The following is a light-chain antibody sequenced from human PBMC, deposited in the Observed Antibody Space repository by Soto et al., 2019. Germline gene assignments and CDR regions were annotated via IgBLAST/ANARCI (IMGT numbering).Light chain of an antibody. CDR3: SSYAGNNNLV. J-gene: IGLJ2*01. V-gene: IGLV2-8*01. Sequence: QSVLTQPASVSGSPGQSITISCTGTSSDVGPYNYVSWYQHHPGKAPKLLIYEVTKRPSGVSNRFSGSRSGNTASLTVSGLQAEDEADYYCSSYAGNNNLVFGGGTKVTVL. CDR1: SSDVGPYNY. CDR2: EVT.